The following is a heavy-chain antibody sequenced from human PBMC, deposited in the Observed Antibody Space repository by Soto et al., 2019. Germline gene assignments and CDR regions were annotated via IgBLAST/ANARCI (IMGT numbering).Heavy chain of an antibody. CDR3: AKEWVYDSSGWSFDY. J-gene: IGHJ4*02. CDR2: INAGNGNT. D-gene: IGHD3-22*01. CDR1: GYTFTSYA. Sequence: ASVKVSCKASGYTFTSYAMHWVRQAPGQRLEWMGWINAGNGNTKYSQKFQGRVTITRDTSTSTVYMELSSLRSEDTAVYYCAKEWVYDSSGWSFDYWGQGTLVTVSS. V-gene: IGHV1-3*01.